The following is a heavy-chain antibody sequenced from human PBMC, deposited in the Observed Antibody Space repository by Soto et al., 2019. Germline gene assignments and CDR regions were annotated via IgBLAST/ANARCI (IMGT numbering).Heavy chain of an antibody. CDR3: ARDYGDPNWYFDL. V-gene: IGHV3-30-3*01. D-gene: IGHD4-17*01. CDR1: GFTFSSYA. J-gene: IGHJ2*01. CDR2: ISYDGSNK. Sequence: GGSLRLSCAASGFTFSSYAMHWVRQAPGKGLEWVAVISYDGSNKYYADSVKGRFTISRDNSKNTLYLQMNSLRAEDTAVYYCARDYGDPNWYFDLWGRGTLVTVSS.